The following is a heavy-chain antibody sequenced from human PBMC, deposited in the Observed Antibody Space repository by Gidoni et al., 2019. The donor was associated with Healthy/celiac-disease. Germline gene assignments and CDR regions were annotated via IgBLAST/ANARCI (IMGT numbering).Heavy chain of an antibody. CDR1: GSSISSGDYY. CDR3: ARVVYGSGSYYYFDY. Sequence: QVQLQESGPGLVKPSQTLSLTCTVSGSSISSGDYYWSWIRQPPGKGLEWIGYTYYSGSTYYNPSLKSRVTISVDTSKNQFSLKLSSVTAADTAVYYCARVVYGSGSYYYFDYWGQGTLVTVSS. V-gene: IGHV4-30-4*01. CDR2: TYYSGST. D-gene: IGHD3-10*01. J-gene: IGHJ4*02.